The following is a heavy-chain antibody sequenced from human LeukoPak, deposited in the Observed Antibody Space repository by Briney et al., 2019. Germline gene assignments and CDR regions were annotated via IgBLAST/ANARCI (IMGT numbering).Heavy chain of an antibody. J-gene: IGHJ3*02. CDR3: ARFSARPGLLLTHIRSNDAFDI. V-gene: IGHV4-34*01. D-gene: IGHD2-15*01. Sequence: PWVTLSLTCAAYGGSFSGYYWSWIRQPPGKGLEWIAEINHSGSTNYNPSPKRRVSISVDTSKNQFSLKMSSVTAADTAVYYCARFSARPGLLLTHIRSNDAFDIWGQGTMVTVSS. CDR2: INHSGST. CDR1: GGSFSGYY.